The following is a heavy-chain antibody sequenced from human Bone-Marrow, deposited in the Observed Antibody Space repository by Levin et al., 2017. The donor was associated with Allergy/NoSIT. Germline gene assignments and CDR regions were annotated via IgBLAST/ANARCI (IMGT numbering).Heavy chain of an antibody. CDR1: GYTFTGYY. CDR2: INPNSGGT. D-gene: IGHD6-13*01. V-gene: IGHV1-2*06. Sequence: ASVKVSCKASGYTFTGYYMHWVRQAPGQGLEWMGRINPNSGGTNYAQKFQGRVTMTRDTSISTAYMELSRLRSDDTAVYYCARSIAAAGTLVGEFDYWGQGTLVTVSS. CDR3: ARSIAAAGTLVGEFDY. J-gene: IGHJ4*02.